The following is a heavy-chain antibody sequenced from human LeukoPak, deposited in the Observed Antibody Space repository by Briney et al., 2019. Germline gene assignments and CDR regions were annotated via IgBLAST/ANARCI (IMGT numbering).Heavy chain of an antibody. CDR3: ATAPHIVATISPNLDY. Sequence: GGSLRLSCAASGFTFSSYAMSWVRQAPGKGLEWVSAISGSGGSTYYADSVKGRFTISRDNSKNTLYLQMNSLRAEDTAVYYCATAPHIVATISPNLDYWGQGTLVTVSS. CDR2: ISGSGGST. CDR1: GFTFSSYA. V-gene: IGHV3-23*01. J-gene: IGHJ4*02. D-gene: IGHD5-12*01.